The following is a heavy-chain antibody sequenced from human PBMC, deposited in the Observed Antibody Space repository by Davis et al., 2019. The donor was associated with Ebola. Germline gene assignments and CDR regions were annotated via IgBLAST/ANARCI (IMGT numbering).Heavy chain of an antibody. V-gene: IGHV3-64*01. D-gene: IGHD5-12*01. Sequence: GGSLRLSCAASGFTFSSYAMHWVRQAPGKGLDYVSAISSNGGSTYYANSVKGRFTISRDNSKNTLYLQMGSLRAEDMAVYYCARGALVATIKYNWFDPWGQGTLVTVSS. J-gene: IGHJ5*02. CDR2: ISSNGGST. CDR1: GFTFSSYA. CDR3: ARGALVATIKYNWFDP.